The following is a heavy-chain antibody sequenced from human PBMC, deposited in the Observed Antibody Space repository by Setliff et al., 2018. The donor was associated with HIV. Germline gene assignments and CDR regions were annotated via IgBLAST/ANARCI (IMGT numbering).Heavy chain of an antibody. CDR3: ARQQMERTHNNLWTSYFDRSPPGGADWYYDL. J-gene: IGHJ2*01. CDR1: GYNLHRFP. Sequence: PGESPKIPCEAFGYNLHRFPIAWVRHMPGKGLEYMGIIYTSDSDTTYSPSFQGHDVMSADKSLNTAYLHWSSLKAADTAIYYCARQQMERTHNNLWTSYFDRSPPGGADWYYDLWSRGTLVTVSS. D-gene: IGHD2-21*01. CDR2: IYTSDSDT. V-gene: IGHV5-51*01.